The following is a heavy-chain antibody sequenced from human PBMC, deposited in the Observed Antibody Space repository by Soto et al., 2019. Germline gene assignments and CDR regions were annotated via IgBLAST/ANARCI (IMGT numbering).Heavy chain of an antibody. J-gene: IGHJ3*02. D-gene: IGHD5-12*01. CDR2: IYSGCST. V-gene: IGHV3-66*01. CDR3: AIGILSGYAQGAFDI. Sequence: HPGGSLRLSCAASGFSGSSNYMRCVRQAPGKELERVSVIYSGCSTYYADSVKGRFTISRDNSKNTLYLQMNSLRAEDTAVYYCAIGILSGYAQGAFDIWGQGTLVTVSS. CDR1: GFSGSSNY.